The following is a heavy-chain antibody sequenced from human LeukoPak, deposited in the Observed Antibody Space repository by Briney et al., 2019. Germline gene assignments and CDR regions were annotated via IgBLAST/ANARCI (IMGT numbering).Heavy chain of an antibody. V-gene: IGHV4-34*01. CDR3: ARETVIQLWFDY. CDR1: GGSFSGYY. Sequence: PSETLSLTCAVYGGSFSGYYWSWIRQPPGKGLEWIGEINHSGSTNYNPSLKSRVTISVDTSKNQFSLKLSSVTAADTAVYYCARETVIQLWFDYWGQGTLVTVSS. CDR2: INHSGST. J-gene: IGHJ5*01. D-gene: IGHD5-18*01.